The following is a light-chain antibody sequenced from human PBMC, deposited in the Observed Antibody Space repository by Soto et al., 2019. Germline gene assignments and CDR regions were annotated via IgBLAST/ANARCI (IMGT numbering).Light chain of an antibody. V-gene: IGLV2-11*01. CDR3: YSYAGSYTFYV. J-gene: IGLJ1*01. Sequence: QSALTQPRSVSGSPGQSVTISCTGTSSDVGGYNLVSWYQQHPGKAPKLMMYDVSKRPSGVPDRFSGSKSGNTASLTISGLQAEDEADYYCYSYAGSYTFYVFGIGTKVIVL. CDR2: DVS. CDR1: SSDVGGYNL.